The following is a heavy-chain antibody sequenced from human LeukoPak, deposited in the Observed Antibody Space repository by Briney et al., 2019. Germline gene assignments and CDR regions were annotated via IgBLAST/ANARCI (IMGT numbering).Heavy chain of an antibody. CDR3: AREYYDFWSGYYQTFDY. CDR1: GFTFSSYA. D-gene: IGHD3-3*01. J-gene: IGHJ4*02. V-gene: IGHV3-30*01. CDR2: ISYDGSNK. Sequence: GGSPRLSCAASGFTFSSYAMHWVRQAPGKGLEWVAVISYDGSNKYYADSVKGRFTISRDNSKNTLYLQMNSLRAEDTAVYYCAREYYDFWSGYYQTFDYWGQGTLVTVSS.